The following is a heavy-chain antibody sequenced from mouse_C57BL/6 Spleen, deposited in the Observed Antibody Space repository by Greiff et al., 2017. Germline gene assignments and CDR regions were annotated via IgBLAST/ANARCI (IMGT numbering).Heavy chain of an antibody. CDR3: AREGYGNYAYFDY. CDR1: GYAFSSSW. D-gene: IGHD2-1*01. V-gene: IGHV1-82*01. J-gene: IGHJ2*01. Sequence: VKLQQSGPELVKPGASVKISCKASGYAFSSSWMNWVKQRPGKGLEWIGRIYPGDGDTNYNGKFKGKATLTADKSSSTAYMQLSSLTSEDSAVYFCAREGYGNYAYFDYWGQGTTLTVSS. CDR2: IYPGDGDT.